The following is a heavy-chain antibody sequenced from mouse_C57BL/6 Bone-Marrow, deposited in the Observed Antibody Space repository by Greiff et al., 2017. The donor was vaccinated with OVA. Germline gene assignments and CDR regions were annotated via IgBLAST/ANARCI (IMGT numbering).Heavy chain of an antibody. J-gene: IGHJ1*03. CDR1: GYTFTDYY. V-gene: IGHV1-76*01. D-gene: IGHD1-1*01. Sequence: VQLQQSGAELVRPGASVKLSCKASGYTFTDYYINWVKQRPGQGLEWIARIYPGSGNTYYNEKLKGKATMNADKSSSTAYMQHSSLTSEDSAVYFCACDYYGSRGPYFDVWGTGTTVTVSS. CDR3: ACDYYGSRGPYFDV. CDR2: IYPGSGNT.